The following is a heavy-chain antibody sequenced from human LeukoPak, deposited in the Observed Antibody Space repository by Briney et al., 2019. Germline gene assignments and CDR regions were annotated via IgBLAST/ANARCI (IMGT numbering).Heavy chain of an antibody. J-gene: IGHJ3*02. V-gene: IGHV1-58*02. D-gene: IGHD6-13*01. CDR1: GFTFTSSA. CDR3: AAEAAAAGRGGDAFDI. CDR2: IVVGSGNT. Sequence: SVKVSCKASGFTFTSSAMQWVRQARGQRLEWIGWIVVGSGNTNYAQKFQERVTITRDMSTSTAYMELSSLRSEDTAVYYCAAEAAAAGRGGDAFDIWGQGTMVTVSS.